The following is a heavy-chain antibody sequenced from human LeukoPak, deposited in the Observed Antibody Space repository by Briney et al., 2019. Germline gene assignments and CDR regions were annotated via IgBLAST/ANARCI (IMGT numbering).Heavy chain of an antibody. D-gene: IGHD2-15*01. J-gene: IGHJ4*02. V-gene: IGHV3-64*02. CDR2: VSSNGGST. Sequence: PGGSLRLSCAASEFSFSNYAMHWVRQAPGKGLEYVSTVSSNGGSTYYADSVKGKFTISRDNSKNTLYLQMGSLRTEDMAVYYCAVGPTQFDYWGQGTLVTVSS. CDR3: AVGPTQFDY. CDR1: EFSFSNYA.